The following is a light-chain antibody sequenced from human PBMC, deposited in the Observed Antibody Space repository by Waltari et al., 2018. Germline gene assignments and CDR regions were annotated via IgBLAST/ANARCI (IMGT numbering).Light chain of an antibody. Sequence: SYELIQPPSVSVSPGQTARITCSGDKLGAKYASWYQQRPGQSPVLVIYQSSKRPSGIPERFSGSNSGNTASLTIGGTQTMDEADYYCQAWDNNVVVFGGGTKLTVL. CDR1: KLGAKY. CDR3: QAWDNNVVV. J-gene: IGLJ2*01. CDR2: QSS. V-gene: IGLV3-1*01.